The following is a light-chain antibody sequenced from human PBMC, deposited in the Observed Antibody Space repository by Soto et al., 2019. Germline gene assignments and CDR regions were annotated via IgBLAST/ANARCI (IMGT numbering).Light chain of an antibody. V-gene: IGLV1-44*01. Sequence: QSVLTQPPSASATPGQRVTISCSGSSSNIGSNTVNWFQQLPGTAPKLLIYSNDQRPSGVPDRFSGSRSGTSASLAISGLQSEDEADYYCAAWDDSLLGYVFGTGTKLTVL. CDR3: AAWDDSLLGYV. CDR1: SSNIGSNT. CDR2: SND. J-gene: IGLJ1*01.